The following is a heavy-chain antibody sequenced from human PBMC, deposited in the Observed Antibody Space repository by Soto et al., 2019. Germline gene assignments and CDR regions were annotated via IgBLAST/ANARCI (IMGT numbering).Heavy chain of an antibody. V-gene: IGHV4-59*01. CDR1: GGSISSYY. J-gene: IGHJ6*02. CDR2: IYYSGST. CDR3: ARGVVVVPAANSQFYYYYYYGMDV. D-gene: IGHD2-2*01. Sequence: WETLSLTCTVSGGSISSYYWSWIRQPPGKGLEWIGYIYYSGSTNYNPSLKSRVTISVDTSKNQFSLKLSSVTAADTAVYYCARGVVVVPAANSQFYYYYYYGMDVWGQGTTVTVSS.